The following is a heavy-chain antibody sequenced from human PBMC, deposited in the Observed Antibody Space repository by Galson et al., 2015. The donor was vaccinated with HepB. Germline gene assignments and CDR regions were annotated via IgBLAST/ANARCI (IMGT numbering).Heavy chain of an antibody. CDR3: ARGAVVEVVGGTQNNWFDP. Sequence: SVKVSCKASGGTFSSYAISWVRQAPGQGLEWMGGVISVFGVPNYAQKFQGRVTITADKFTSTAYMELRSLRSDDTAVYYCARGAVVEVVGGTQNNWFDPWGPGTLVTVSS. J-gene: IGHJ5*02. D-gene: IGHD2-15*01. CDR1: GGTFSSYA. V-gene: IGHV1-69*10. CDR2: VISVFGVP.